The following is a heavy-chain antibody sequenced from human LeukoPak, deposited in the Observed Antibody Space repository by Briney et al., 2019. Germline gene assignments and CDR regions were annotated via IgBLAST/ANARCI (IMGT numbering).Heavy chain of an antibody. J-gene: IGHJ5*02. Sequence: ASVKVSCKASGYTFTGYYMHGVRQAPGQGLEGMGKITSVIDIANYAQALQGRVFICADKSTTTVYMDLRGLRPDDRAVYYCARVNLRGSNYNWFHPWGQGTRVTVSS. CDR1: GYTFTGYY. D-gene: IGHD3-10*01. V-gene: IGHV1-2*02. CDR3: ARVNLRGSNYNWFHP. CDR2: ITSVIDIA.